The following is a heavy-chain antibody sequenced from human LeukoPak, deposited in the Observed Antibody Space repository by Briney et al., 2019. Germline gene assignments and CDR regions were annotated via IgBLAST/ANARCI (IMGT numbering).Heavy chain of an antibody. J-gene: IGHJ4*02. CDR3: ARNRKVVVPAALGY. D-gene: IGHD2-2*01. CDR2: ISAYNGNT. V-gene: IGHV1-18*01. CDR1: GYTFTSYG. Sequence: ASVKVSCKASGYTFTSYGISWVRQAPGQGLEWMGWISAYNGNTNYAQKLQGRVTMTTDTSTSTAYMELRSLRSDDTAVYYCARNRKVVVPAALGYWGEGTLVTVSS.